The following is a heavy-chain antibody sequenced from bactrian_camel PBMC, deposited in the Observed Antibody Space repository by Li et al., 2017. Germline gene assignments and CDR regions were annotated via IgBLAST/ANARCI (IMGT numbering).Heavy chain of an antibody. CDR3: ASGGRMGSSGNCYEWEYNI. Sequence: HVQLVESGGGSVQAGGSLRLSCVASGVIDSNRCMGWFRQAPGHEREVVAAIYTASGNTYYADSAKGRFTISQDSAKNTVYLQMNNLKPEDTAMYICASGGRMGSSGNCYEWEYNIWGQGTQVTVS. CDR2: IYTASGNT. D-gene: IGHD6*01. J-gene: IGHJ4*01. V-gene: IGHV3S54*01. CDR1: GVIDSNRC.